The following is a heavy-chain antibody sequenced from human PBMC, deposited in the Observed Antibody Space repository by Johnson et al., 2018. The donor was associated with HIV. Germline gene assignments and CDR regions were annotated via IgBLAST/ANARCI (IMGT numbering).Heavy chain of an antibody. Sequence: VQLVESGGGLVQPGGSLRLSCAASGFTFSSYWMHWVRQAPGKGLVWVSRINSDGSSTSYADSVKGRFTISRDNAKNTLYLQMNSLRTEDAALYYCAKVIVNWNYDEEARRDFDIWGQGTMVTVSS. CDR2: INSDGSST. J-gene: IGHJ3*02. V-gene: IGHV3-74*01. CDR3: AKVIVNWNYDEEARRDFDI. D-gene: IGHD1-7*01. CDR1: GFTFSSYW.